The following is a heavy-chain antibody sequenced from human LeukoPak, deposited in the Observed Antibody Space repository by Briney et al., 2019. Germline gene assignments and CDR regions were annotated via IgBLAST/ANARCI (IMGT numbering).Heavy chain of an antibody. Sequence: SETLSLTCAVYGGSFSGYYWSWIRQPPGKGLEWIGEINHSGSTNYNPSLKSRVTISVDTSKNQFSLKLSSVTAADTAVYHCARLKRDYDFWSGYYTGMCWFDPWGQGTLVTVSS. D-gene: IGHD3-3*01. CDR3: ARLKRDYDFWSGYYTGMCWFDP. J-gene: IGHJ5*02. V-gene: IGHV4-34*01. CDR1: GGSFSGYY. CDR2: INHSGST.